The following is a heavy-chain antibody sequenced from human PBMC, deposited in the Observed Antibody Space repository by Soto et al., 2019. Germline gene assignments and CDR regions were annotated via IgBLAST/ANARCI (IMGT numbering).Heavy chain of an antibody. V-gene: IGHV3-21*01. J-gene: IGHJ5*02. CDR2: IGGSGNYK. CDR1: GFTFTTYN. D-gene: IGHD3-10*01. Sequence: EVQLVESGGGLVKPGGSLRLSCVASGFTFTTYNMNWVRQTPGKGLECVSTIGGSGNYKYYADSVKGRFTISRDNSNNSLYLEMTRLRAAYTAVYFCAIFHYSGSGSYFAFDPWGRGPLVTVSS. CDR3: AIFHYSGSGSYFAFDP.